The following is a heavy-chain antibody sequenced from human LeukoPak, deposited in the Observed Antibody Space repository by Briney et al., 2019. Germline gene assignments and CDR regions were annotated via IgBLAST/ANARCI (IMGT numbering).Heavy chain of an antibody. J-gene: IGHJ3*02. V-gene: IGHV1-69*06. CDR3: AREVVVVPAAMQGYHDAFDI. CDR1: GYTFTSYG. Sequence: ASVKVSCKASGYTFTSYGISWVRQAPGQGLEWMGGIIPIFGTANYAQKFQGRVTITADKSTSTAYMELSSLRSEDTAVYYCAREVVVVPAAMQGYHDAFDIWGQGTMVTVSS. CDR2: IIPIFGTA. D-gene: IGHD2-2*01.